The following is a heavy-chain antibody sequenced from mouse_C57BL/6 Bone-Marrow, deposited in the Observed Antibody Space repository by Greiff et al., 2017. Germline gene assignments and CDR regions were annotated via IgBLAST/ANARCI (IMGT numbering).Heavy chain of an antibody. CDR2: IHPNSGST. D-gene: IGHD1-1*01. CDR3: AREGYYYGSSYLYYYAMDY. CDR1: GYTFTSYW. V-gene: IGHV1-64*01. J-gene: IGHJ4*01. Sequence: VQLQQPGAELVKPGASVKLSCKASGYTFTSYWMHWVKPRPGQGLEWIGMIHPNSGSTNYNEKFKSKATLTVDKSSSTAYMQLSSLTSEDSAVYYCAREGYYYGSSYLYYYAMDYWGQGTSVTVSS.